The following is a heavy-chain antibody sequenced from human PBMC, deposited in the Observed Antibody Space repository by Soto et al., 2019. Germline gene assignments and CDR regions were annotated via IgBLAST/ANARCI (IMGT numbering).Heavy chain of an antibody. CDR2: FYSGGST. D-gene: IGHD3-10*01. V-gene: IGHV3-53*01. CDR1: GFTVSTNY. CDR3: ARGFPSMTYYGEYYFDY. Sequence: PVGSLRLSCEAFGFTVSTNYMSWVSQTPGKGLEWVSVFYSGGSTFYADSVKGRFTISRDNSRNTLYLQMRSLRAEDTAVYYCARGFPSMTYYGEYYFDYWGQGTLVTVSS. J-gene: IGHJ4*02.